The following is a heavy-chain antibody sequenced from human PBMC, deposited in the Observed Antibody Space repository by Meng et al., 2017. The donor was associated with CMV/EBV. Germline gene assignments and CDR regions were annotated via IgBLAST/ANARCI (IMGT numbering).Heavy chain of an antibody. CDR3: ARALSGSYYHYYGMDV. D-gene: IGHD1-26*01. V-gene: IGHV2-70*20. CDR2: IDWDDDK. J-gene: IGHJ6*02. CDR1: GFSLSTSGMC. Sequence: SGPTLVKPTQTLTLTCTFSGFSLSTSGMCVSWVRQPPGKALEWLALIDWDDDKYYSTSLKTRLTISKDTSKNQVVLTMTNMDPVDTATYYCARALSGSYYHYYGMDVWGQGTTVTVSS.